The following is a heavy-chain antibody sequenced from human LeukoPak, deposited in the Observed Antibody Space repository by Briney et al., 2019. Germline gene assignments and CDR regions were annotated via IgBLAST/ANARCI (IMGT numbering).Heavy chain of an antibody. Sequence: GGSLRLSCAASGFTFSSYWMSWVRQAPGKGLEWVANIKQDGSEKYYVDSVKGRFTISRDNAKNSLYLQMNSLRAEDTAVYYCAREGVYSYGPFYYYYYGVDVWGQGTTVTVSS. CDR3: AREGVYSYGPFYYYYYGVDV. CDR1: GFTFSSYW. D-gene: IGHD5-18*01. V-gene: IGHV3-7*01. J-gene: IGHJ6*02. CDR2: IKQDGSEK.